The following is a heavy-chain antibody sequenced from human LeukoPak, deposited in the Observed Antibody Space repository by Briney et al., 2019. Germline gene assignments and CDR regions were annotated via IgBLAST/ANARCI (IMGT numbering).Heavy chain of an antibody. Sequence: VASVRVSCKASGGTFSSYAISWVRQAPGQGLEWMGGIIPIFGTANYAQKFQGRVTITADESTSTAYMELSSLRSGDTAVYYCARDHSGCLDYWGQGTLVTVSS. CDR3: ARDHSGCLDY. CDR1: GGTFSSYA. V-gene: IGHV1-69*13. D-gene: IGHD5-12*01. CDR2: IIPIFGTA. J-gene: IGHJ4*02.